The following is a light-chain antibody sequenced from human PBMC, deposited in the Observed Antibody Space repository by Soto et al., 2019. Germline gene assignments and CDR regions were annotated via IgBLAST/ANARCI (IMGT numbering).Light chain of an antibody. CDR3: SSYTSGSPPYV. CDR2: DVS. Sequence: QSVLTQPASVSGSPGQSITISCTGTSSDVGGYNFVSWYQHHPGKAPKLVIYDVSNRPSGVSNRFSGSKSGNTASLTISVLHAEDEADYYCSSYTSGSPPYVFGTGTKVTVL. J-gene: IGLJ1*01. V-gene: IGLV2-14*03. CDR1: SSDVGGYNF.